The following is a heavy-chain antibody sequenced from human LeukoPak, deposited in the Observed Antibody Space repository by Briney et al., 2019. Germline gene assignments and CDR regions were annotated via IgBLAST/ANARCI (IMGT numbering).Heavy chain of an antibody. V-gene: IGHV4-59*08. CDR2: IFYSGST. Sequence: SETLSLTCTVPGGSINDYYWSWIRQPPGKGLEYIGYIFYSGSTNYNPSLKSRVTISIDTSKRHFSLKLSAVTAADTAVYYCARRFDLWGQGTMVSVSS. CDR1: GGSINDYY. J-gene: IGHJ3*01. CDR3: ARRFDL. D-gene: IGHD3-10*01.